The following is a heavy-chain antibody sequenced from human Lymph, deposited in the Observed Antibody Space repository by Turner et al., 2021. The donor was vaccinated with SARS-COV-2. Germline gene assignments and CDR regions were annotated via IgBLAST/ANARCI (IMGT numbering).Heavy chain of an antibody. D-gene: IGHD5-18*01. J-gene: IGHJ6*02. CDR1: GLTVSSNY. CDR3: ARDLDTAGGMDV. V-gene: IGHV3-53*04. CDR2: IYSGGTT. Sequence: ELQLVESGGGLVQPGGSLRLSCAASGLTVSSNYMSWVRQAPWKGLEWVSVIYSGGTTYYADSVKGRFTISRHNSKNTLYLQMNSLRAEDTAVYYCARDLDTAGGMDVCGQGTTVTVSS.